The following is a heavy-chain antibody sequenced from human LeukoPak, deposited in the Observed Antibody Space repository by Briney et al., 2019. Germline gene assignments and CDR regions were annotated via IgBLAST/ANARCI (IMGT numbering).Heavy chain of an antibody. V-gene: IGHV1-3*04. D-gene: IGHD1-26*01. CDR1: GYTFTSYG. CDR3: ARDLGSGSLHY. Sequence: ASVKVSCKASGYTFTSYGISWVRQAPGQRLEWLGWINTGNGDTRYSQTFQGRVTITSYTSASTAYMELSSLRSEDTAVYYCARDLGSGSLHYWGQGTLVTVSS. J-gene: IGHJ4*02. CDR2: INTGNGDT.